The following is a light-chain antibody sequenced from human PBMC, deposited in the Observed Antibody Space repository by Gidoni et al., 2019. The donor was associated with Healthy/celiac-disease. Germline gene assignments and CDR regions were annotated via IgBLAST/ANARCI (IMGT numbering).Light chain of an antibody. V-gene: IGKV3-20*01. CDR3: QQYGSSPWT. CDR1: QSVSSSY. J-gene: IGKJ1*01. Sequence: ESVLTQSPGTLSLSPGERATLSCRASQSVSSSYLAWYQQKPGQAPRLLIYGSSSRATGIPDRFSASGSGTDFTLTISRLEPEDFAVYYCQQYGSSPWTFGQGTKVEIK. CDR2: GSS.